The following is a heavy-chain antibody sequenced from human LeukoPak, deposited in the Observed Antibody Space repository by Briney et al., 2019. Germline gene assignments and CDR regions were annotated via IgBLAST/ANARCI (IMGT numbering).Heavy chain of an antibody. CDR3: ARVGGSGWHYYYYYMDV. CDR2: IYYSGST. J-gene: IGHJ6*03. Sequence: SETLSLTCTVSGGSISSSSYYWGWIRQPPGKGLEWIGSIYYSGSTYYNPSLKSRVTISVDTSKNQFSLKLSSVTAADTAVYYCARVGGSGWHYYYYYMDVWGKGTTVTISS. V-gene: IGHV4-39*07. D-gene: IGHD6-19*01. CDR1: GGSISSSSYY.